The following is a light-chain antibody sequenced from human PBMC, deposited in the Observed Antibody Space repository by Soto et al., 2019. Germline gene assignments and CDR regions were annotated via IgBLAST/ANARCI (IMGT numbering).Light chain of an antibody. CDR3: QQYNNWRT. CDR2: GAS. CDR1: QSINSN. Sequence: VMTQSPATLSVSPGERATLSFTASQSINSNLAWYQQRPGQAPRLLIYGASTRATGIPARFSGSGSGTEFTLTISSLQSEDFAVYYCQQYNNWRTFGQGTKVDIK. V-gene: IGKV3-15*01. J-gene: IGKJ1*01.